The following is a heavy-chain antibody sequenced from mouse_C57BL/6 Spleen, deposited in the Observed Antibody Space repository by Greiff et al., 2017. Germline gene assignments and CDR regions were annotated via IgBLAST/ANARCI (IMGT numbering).Heavy chain of an antibody. Sequence: EVKLVESGGGLVKPGGSLKLSCAASGFTFSDSGMHWVRQAPEKGLEWVAYISSGSSTIYYAATVKGRFTISRDTAKNTLFLQLTSLRSEDTAMYYCARRGSNYVSYYAMDYWGQGTSVTVSS. V-gene: IGHV5-17*01. CDR2: ISSGSSTI. CDR3: ARRGSNYVSYYAMDY. CDR1: GFTFSDSG. J-gene: IGHJ4*01. D-gene: IGHD2-5*01.